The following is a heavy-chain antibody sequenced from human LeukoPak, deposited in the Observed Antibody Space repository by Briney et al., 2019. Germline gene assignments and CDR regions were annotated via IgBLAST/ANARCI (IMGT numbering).Heavy chain of an antibody. Sequence: ASVKVSCKASGYTFTGYYMHWVRQAPGQGLEWMGWINPNSGGTNYAQKFQGRVTMTRDTSISTAYMELSRLRSDDTAVYYCARDFYGSGSYYNGNWFDPWGQGTLVTVSS. D-gene: IGHD3-10*01. J-gene: IGHJ5*02. CDR2: INPNSGGT. V-gene: IGHV1-2*02. CDR3: ARDFYGSGSYYNGNWFDP. CDR1: GYTFTGYY.